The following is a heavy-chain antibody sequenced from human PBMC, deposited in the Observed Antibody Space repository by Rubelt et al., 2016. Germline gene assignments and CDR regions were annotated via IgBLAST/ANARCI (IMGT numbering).Heavy chain of an antibody. CDR2: ISDYNGNT. V-gene: IGHV1-18*01. CDR1: GYTFTSYG. D-gene: IGHD1-26*01. Sequence: QVQLVQSGAEVKKPGASVKVSCKASGYTFTSYGISWVRQAPGQGLEWMGWISDYNGNTNVARKLQGRVTMTTDTSTSTAYMELSSLGSEDTAVYYCATVGGGGATFDYWGQGTLVTVSS. J-gene: IGHJ4*02. CDR3: ATVGGGGATFDY.